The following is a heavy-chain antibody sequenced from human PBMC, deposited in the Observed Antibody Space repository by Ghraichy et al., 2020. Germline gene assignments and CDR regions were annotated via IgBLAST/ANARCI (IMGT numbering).Heavy chain of an antibody. CDR3: ARRPAGSHFGAFDI. Sequence: SETLSLTCTVSGVSVSSDRYYWGWIRQPPGKGLEWVGSIYFGGNTYYNPSLTSRVTMDTSKNQFSLKLTSVTASDTAVYYCARRPAGSHFGAFDIRGQGAMVTVSS. V-gene: IGHV4-39*01. CDR2: IYFGGNT. CDR1: GVSVSSDRYY. J-gene: IGHJ3*02. D-gene: IGHD1-26*01.